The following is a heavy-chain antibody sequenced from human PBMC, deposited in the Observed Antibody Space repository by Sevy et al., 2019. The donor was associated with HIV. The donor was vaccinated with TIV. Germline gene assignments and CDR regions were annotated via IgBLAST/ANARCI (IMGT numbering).Heavy chain of an antibody. Sequence: SETLSLTCTVSGGSISSGGYYWSWIRQHPGKGLEWIGYIYYSGSTYYNPSFKSRVTISVDTSKNQFSLKLSSVTAADTAVYYCARGYCTNGVCSSRYFDYWGQGTLVTVSS. V-gene: IGHV4-31*03. CDR2: IYYSGST. CDR3: ARGYCTNGVCSSRYFDY. D-gene: IGHD2-8*01. CDR1: GGSISSGGYY. J-gene: IGHJ4*02.